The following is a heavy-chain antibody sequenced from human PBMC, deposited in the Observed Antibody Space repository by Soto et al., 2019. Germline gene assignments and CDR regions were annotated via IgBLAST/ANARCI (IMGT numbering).Heavy chain of an antibody. D-gene: IGHD3-3*01. J-gene: IGHJ4*02. CDR3: ARVDFWSGYSFDY. V-gene: IGHV3-74*01. Sequence: PXXSLSLSCAASGFTFSSYGVHWVRQAPGKGLVWVSRINSDGSSTSYADSVKGRFTISRDNAKNTLYLQMNSLRAEDTAVYYCARVDFWSGYSFDYWGQGTLVTVSS. CDR2: INSDGSST. CDR1: GFTFSSYG.